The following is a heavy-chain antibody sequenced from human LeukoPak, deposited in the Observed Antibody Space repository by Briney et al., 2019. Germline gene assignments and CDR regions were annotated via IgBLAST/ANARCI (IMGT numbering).Heavy chain of an antibody. CDR1: GFTFSSYW. Sequence: GGSLRLSCAASGFTFSSYWMHWVRQAPGKGLVWVSRIKSAGSSIMYADSVKGRFTISRDNAKNTLYLQMNSLRAEDTAVYYCTRDLDYGGKSNFDHWGQGTLVTVSS. CDR2: IKSAGSSI. J-gene: IGHJ4*02. D-gene: IGHD4-23*01. CDR3: TRDLDYGGKSNFDH. V-gene: IGHV3-74*03.